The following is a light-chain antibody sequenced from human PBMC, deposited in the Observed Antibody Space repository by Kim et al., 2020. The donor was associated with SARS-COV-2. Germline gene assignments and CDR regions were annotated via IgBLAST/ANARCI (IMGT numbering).Light chain of an antibody. CDR1: QSFNTW. CDR3: LHYNNHLLA. Sequence: DIQMTQSPSTLSASVGDRVTITCRASQSFNTWLAWYQQKPGKAPNLLIYEASNLQSGVPSRFSGSGSGTDFTLTISSLQPDDFATYYCLHYNNHLLAFGEGTKVDIK. CDR2: EAS. V-gene: IGKV1-5*03. J-gene: IGKJ4*02.